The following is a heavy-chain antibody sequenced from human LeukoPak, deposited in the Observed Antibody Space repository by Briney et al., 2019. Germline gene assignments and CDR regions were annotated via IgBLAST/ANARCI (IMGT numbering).Heavy chain of an antibody. CDR3: TRGLIGDWYYGIFTGSYTPGQDGGMDV. D-gene: IGHD3-9*01. CDR1: GDSIRGYY. Sequence: SETLSLTCTVSGDSIRGYYWSWVRQPAGKGLEWIGLIYTSGSTNYNPSLKSRVTMSVDTSKKQIYLKLNSVTAADTAVYYCTRGLIGDWYYGIFTGSYTPGQDGGMDVWGQGTTVVVSS. J-gene: IGHJ6*02. V-gene: IGHV4-4*07. CDR2: IYTSGST.